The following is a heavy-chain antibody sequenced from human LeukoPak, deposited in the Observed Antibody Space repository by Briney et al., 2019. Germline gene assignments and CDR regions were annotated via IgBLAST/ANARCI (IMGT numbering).Heavy chain of an antibody. Sequence: SETLSLTCTVSGGSISSSSYYWGWIRQPPGKGLEWIGSIYFSGSTYYNPSLKSRVTISVDTSKKQFSLKLSSVTAADTAVYYCARVVVMITFGGVIGYYFDYWGQGTLVTVSS. CDR3: ARVVVMITFGGVIGYYFDY. D-gene: IGHD3-16*02. V-gene: IGHV4-39*07. CDR2: IYFSGST. J-gene: IGHJ4*02. CDR1: GGSISSSSYY.